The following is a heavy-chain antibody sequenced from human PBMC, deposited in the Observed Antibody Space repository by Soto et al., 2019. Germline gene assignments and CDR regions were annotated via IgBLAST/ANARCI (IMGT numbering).Heavy chain of an antibody. CDR2: ISVSGTYT. CDR3: AKTAGITMVRGVLDS. Sequence: EVLLLESGGGLVQPGGSLKLSCAASGFTFVSYAMPWVRQAPGKGLEWVSTISVSGTYTYYADSVEGRFTISRDNSKNALYLQMNGLRAEDTAVYYCAKTAGITMVRGVLDSWGQGTLVTVSS. V-gene: IGHV3-23*01. J-gene: IGHJ4*02. D-gene: IGHD3-10*01. CDR1: GFTFVSYA.